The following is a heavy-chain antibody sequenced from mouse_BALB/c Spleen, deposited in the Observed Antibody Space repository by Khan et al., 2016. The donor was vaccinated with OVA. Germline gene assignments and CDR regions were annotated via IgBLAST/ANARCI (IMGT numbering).Heavy chain of an antibody. J-gene: IGHJ4*01. D-gene: IGHD3-1*01. CDR2: IWAGGST. Sequence: QVQLKESGPGLVAHSQSLSITCTVSGFSLTSYGVHWVRQPPGKGLEWLGVIWAGGSTNDNSALMSRLSISKDNSKSQVFLKMNSLQTDDTAMYYCARKGSSGPQDYYAMDYWGQGTSVTVSS. CDR1: GFSLTSYG. V-gene: IGHV2-9*02. CDR3: ARKGSSGPQDYYAMDY.